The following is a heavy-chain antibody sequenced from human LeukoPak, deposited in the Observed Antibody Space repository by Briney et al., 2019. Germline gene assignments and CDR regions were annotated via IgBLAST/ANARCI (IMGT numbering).Heavy chain of an antibody. CDR2: INPSGGYT. V-gene: IGHV1-46*01. J-gene: IGHJ6*03. CDR3: ARVLYPHITYYYYYMDV. Sequence: ASVKVSCKASGYTFTSYYIHWVRQAPGQGLEWMGLINPSGGYTAYAQKFQGRVTITADESTSTAYMELSSLRSEDTAVYYCARVLYPHITYYYYYMDVWGKGTTVTVSS. D-gene: IGHD3-16*02. CDR1: GYTFTSYY.